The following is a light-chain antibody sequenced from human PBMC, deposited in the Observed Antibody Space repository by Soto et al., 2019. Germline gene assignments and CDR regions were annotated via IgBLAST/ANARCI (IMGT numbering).Light chain of an antibody. CDR2: DAS. CDR3: CSYAASYTLV. V-gene: IGLV2-11*01. CDR1: SSNVGGYNY. Sequence: QSVLTQPRSVSESPGQSVTISCTGTSSNVGGYNYVSWYQQNPGKAPKLMIYDASKRPPGVPDRFSGSKSGNAASLTISGLQAEDEADYYCCSYAASYTLVFGGGTKLTVL. J-gene: IGLJ2*01.